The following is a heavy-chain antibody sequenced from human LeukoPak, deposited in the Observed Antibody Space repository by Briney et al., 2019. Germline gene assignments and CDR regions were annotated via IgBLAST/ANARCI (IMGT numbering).Heavy chain of an antibody. CDR1: GFTFRDYW. V-gene: IGHV3-7*01. Sequence: GGSLRLSCAASGFTFRDYWMTWARHVPGKGLEWVANIKQDGAEKHYVESVKGRFTISRDNAKNSLYLEMDSLRVEGTAVYYCARVGARDLQRVFEYWGQGTLVTVSS. CDR2: IKQDGAEK. CDR3: ARVGARDLQRVFEY. D-gene: IGHD1-1*01. J-gene: IGHJ4*02.